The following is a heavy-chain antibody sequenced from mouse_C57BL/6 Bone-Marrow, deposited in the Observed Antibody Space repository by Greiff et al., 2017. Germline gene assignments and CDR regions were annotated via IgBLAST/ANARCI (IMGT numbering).Heavy chain of an antibody. V-gene: IGHV1-69*01. CDR2: IDPSDSYT. CDR1: GYTFTSYW. CDR3: ARGMDY. J-gene: IGHJ4*01. Sequence: QVQLQQPGAELVMPGASVKLSCKASGYTFTSYWMHWVKQRPGQGLEWIGEIDPSDSYTNYNQKFKGKSTLTVDKSSSTAYMQLSSLTSEDSAAYYCARGMDYWGQGTSVTVSS.